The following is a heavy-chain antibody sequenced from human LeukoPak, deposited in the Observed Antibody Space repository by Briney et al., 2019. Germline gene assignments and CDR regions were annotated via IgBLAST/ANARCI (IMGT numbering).Heavy chain of an antibody. J-gene: IGHJ4*02. D-gene: IGHD6-6*01. CDR2: ISNSGGST. CDR1: GFTFSSYA. Sequence: GGSLRLSCAASGFTFSSYAMNWVRQAPGKGLEWVSGISNSGGSTYYADSVKGRFTISRDNSKNALYLQMNSLRAEDTAVYYCAKETSSSFDYWGQGTLVTVSP. V-gene: IGHV3-23*01. CDR3: AKETSSSFDY.